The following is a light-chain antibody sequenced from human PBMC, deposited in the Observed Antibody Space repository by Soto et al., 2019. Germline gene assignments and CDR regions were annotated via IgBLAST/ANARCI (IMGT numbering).Light chain of an antibody. CDR1: QSVSSNY. CDR3: QHYGSSPRGT. V-gene: IGKV3-20*01. Sequence: IVLTQSPGTLSLSPGERATLSCWASQSVSSNYLAWYQQKPGQAPGLLIYGASSRATGISDRFSGSGSGTDFTLTISRLEPEDFAVYYCQHYGSSPRGTFGQGTKVEI. J-gene: IGKJ1*01. CDR2: GAS.